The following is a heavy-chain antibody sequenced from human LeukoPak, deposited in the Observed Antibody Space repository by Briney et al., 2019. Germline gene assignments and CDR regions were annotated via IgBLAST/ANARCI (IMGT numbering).Heavy chain of an antibody. Sequence: SETLSLTCAVYGGSFSGYYWSWIRQPPGKGLEWIGEINHSGSTNYNPSLKSRVTISVDTSKNQFSLKLSSVTAADTAVYYCAVTVVTPKCFDHWGQGTLVTVSS. CDR3: AVTVVTPKCFDH. D-gene: IGHD2-21*02. J-gene: IGHJ4*02. CDR2: INHSGST. V-gene: IGHV4-34*01. CDR1: GGSFSGYY.